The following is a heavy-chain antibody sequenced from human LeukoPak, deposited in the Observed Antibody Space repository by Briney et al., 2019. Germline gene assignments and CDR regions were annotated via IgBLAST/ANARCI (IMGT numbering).Heavy chain of an antibody. CDR2: IYYSGST. CDR3: ARGDRSGRDWFDP. V-gene: IGHV4-31*03. D-gene: IGHD3-10*01. Sequence: SETLSLTCTVSGGSISSGGYYWSWIRQHSGKGLEWIGYIYYSGSTYYNPSLKSRVTISVDTSKNQFSLKLSSVTAADTAVYYCARGDRSGRDWFDPWGQGTLVTVST. CDR1: GGSISSGGYY. J-gene: IGHJ5*02.